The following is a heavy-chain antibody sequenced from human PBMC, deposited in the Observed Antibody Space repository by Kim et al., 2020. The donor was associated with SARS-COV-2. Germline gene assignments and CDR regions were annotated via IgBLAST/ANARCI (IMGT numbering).Heavy chain of an antibody. J-gene: IGHJ3*02. D-gene: IGHD3-10*01. CDR3: AREPPNYYGSGRNAFDI. Sequence: LKSRVTMSVDTSKNQFSLKLSSVTAADTAVYYCAREPPNYYGSGRNAFDIWGQGTMVTVSS. V-gene: IGHV4-4*06.